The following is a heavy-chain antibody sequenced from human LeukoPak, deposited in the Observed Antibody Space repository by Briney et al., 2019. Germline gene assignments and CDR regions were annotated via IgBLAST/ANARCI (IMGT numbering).Heavy chain of an antibody. J-gene: IGHJ4*02. CDR2: ISHSGGDT. CDR1: GFTFSSYA. CDR3: AKDLSLYTSSASTFDS. V-gene: IGHV3-23*01. D-gene: IGHD6-6*01. Sequence: PGGSLRLSCAASGFTFSSYAMTWVRQAPGKGLEWVSTISHSGGDTYYADSVKGRFTLSRDNSKNTLYLQMNSLRAEDTALYYCAKDLSLYTSSASTFDSWGQGTLVTVSS.